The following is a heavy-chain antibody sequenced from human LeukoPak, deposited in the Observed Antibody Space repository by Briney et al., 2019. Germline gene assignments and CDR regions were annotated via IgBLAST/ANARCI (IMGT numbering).Heavy chain of an antibody. J-gene: IGHJ4*02. CDR3: ARVQGGGYRTADY. V-gene: IGHV3-23*01. CDR2: ISGSGGST. D-gene: IGHD6-19*01. Sequence: GGSLRLSCAASGFTFSSYDMSWVRQAPGKGLEWVSGISGSGGSTYYADSVKGRFTISRDNSKNTLYLQMSSLRGEDTAMYYCARVQGGGYRTADYWGQGTLVTVSS. CDR1: GFTFSSYD.